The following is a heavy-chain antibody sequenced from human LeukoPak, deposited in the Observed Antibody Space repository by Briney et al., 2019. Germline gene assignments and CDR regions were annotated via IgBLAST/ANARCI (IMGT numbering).Heavy chain of an antibody. D-gene: IGHD3-3*01. Sequence: GGSLRLSCAASGFTFRNYAMTWVRQAPGKGLEWVSGLRNNGDSTDYSDSVRGRFTISRDISKNTFLQMSSLRAEDTALYYCAKMFWSTVTWGQGTLVTVSS. CDR1: GFTFRNYA. CDR2: LRNNGDST. CDR3: AKMFWSTVT. V-gene: IGHV3-23*01. J-gene: IGHJ5*02.